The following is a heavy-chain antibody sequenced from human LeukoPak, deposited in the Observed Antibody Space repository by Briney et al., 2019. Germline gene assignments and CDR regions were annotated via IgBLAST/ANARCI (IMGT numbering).Heavy chain of an antibody. CDR1: VGTFSSYA. Sequence: SSVNVSCQASVGTFSSYAISWVRQAPGQGLEWMGGIIPIFGTANYAQKFRGRVTITADKFTSTAYMELSSLRSEDTAVYYCARDNDSRYPPHFDYWGQGTLVTVSS. D-gene: IGHD3-16*01. V-gene: IGHV1-69*06. CDR2: IIPIFGTA. CDR3: ARDNDSRYPPHFDY. J-gene: IGHJ4*02.